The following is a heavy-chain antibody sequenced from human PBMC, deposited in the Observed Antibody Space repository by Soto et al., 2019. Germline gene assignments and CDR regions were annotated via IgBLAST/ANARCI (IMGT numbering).Heavy chain of an antibody. Sequence: QVELVQSGAEVQKPGSSVKVSCQASEDTFRNYAISWVRQAPGQGLEWMGGIIPIFGTANYAQKFQGRVTMTEDTSANTVYLELSSLRSEDTPLYYCASTKYDSSAYYYWYLGLWGRGTLGTVSS. J-gene: IGHJ2*01. V-gene: IGHV1-69*06. CDR3: ASTKYDSSAYYYWYLGL. D-gene: IGHD3-22*01. CDR1: EDTFRNYA. CDR2: IIPIFGTA.